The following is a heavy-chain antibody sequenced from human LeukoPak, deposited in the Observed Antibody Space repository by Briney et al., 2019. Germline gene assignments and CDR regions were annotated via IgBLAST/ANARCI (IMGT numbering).Heavy chain of an antibody. Sequence: PGGSLRLSCAASGFTFSSYWMSWVRQAPGKGLEWVANIKQDGSEKYYVDSVKGRFTISRDNAKNSLYLQMNSLRAEDTAVYYCARLPVTGYYYMDVWGKGTTVTVSS. CDR1: GFTFSSYW. CDR3: ARLPVTGYYYMDV. V-gene: IGHV3-7*01. J-gene: IGHJ6*03. CDR2: IKQDGSEK.